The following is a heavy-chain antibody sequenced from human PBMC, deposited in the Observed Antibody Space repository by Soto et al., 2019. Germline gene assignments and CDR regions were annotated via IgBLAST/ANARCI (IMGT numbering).Heavy chain of an antibody. V-gene: IGHV3-23*01. CDR2: IGGTGNTT. CDR3: ARIRQLLFVS. CDR1: GFTFRVYA. Sequence: VHLSESGGALVQPGGSLRLSCADSGFTFRVYAMSWFRQAPGGGLEWVSAIGGTGNTTYYADSVKGRFTIARDNSRDTLYLQMTSLRVEDTAVFYCARIRQLLFVSWGQGTLVSVPS. D-gene: IGHD2-2*01. J-gene: IGHJ4*02.